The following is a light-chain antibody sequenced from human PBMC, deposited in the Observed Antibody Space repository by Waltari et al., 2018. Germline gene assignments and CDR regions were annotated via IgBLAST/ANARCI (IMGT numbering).Light chain of an antibody. V-gene: IGLV3-27*01. CDR2: KDN. J-gene: IGLJ1*01. Sequence: SYELTQPSSVSVSPGQTASITCSGDLLAKKYARWFQQKPGQAPVLGIFKDNERPSGTSVTLTSSGAQVEDEADYYCYSAADNNVGVFGPGTKVTVL. CDR1: LLAKKY. CDR3: YSAADNNVGV.